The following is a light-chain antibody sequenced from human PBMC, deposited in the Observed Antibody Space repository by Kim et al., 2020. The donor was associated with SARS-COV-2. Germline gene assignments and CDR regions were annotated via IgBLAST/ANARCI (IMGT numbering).Light chain of an antibody. CDR2: EGT. Sequence: SYELTQPPSVSVSPGQTASITCSGDKLGDKYACWYQQKPGQSPVLVIYEGTERPSGIPERFSGSKYGTTATLTISGTQAIDEADYYCQAWDSRTVIFGGGTQLTVL. CDR1: KLGDKY. V-gene: IGLV3-1*01. J-gene: IGLJ2*01. CDR3: QAWDSRTVI.